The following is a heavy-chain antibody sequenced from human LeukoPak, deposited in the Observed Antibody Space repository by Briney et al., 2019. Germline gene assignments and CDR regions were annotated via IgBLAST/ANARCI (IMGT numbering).Heavy chain of an antibody. D-gene: IGHD2-15*01. CDR3: AKGISRIVVVEGGYFDY. CDR1: GFTFSSYA. J-gene: IGHJ4*02. Sequence: PGGSLRLSCAASGFTFSSYAMSWVRQAPGKGLEWVSAISGSGGSTYYADSVKGRFTISRDNSKNTLYLQMNSLRAEDTAVYYCAKGISRIVVVEGGYFDYWGQGTLVTVSS. V-gene: IGHV3-23*01. CDR2: ISGSGGST.